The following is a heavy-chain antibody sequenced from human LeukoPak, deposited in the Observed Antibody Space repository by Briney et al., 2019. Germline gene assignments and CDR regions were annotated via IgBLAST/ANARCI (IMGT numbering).Heavy chain of an antibody. D-gene: IGHD3-22*01. J-gene: IGHJ4*02. CDR1: GYNLNNVW. Sequence: GESLKISCKASGYNLNNVWIGWVRQVPGKGLEWMGIINPGDSDTRYSPSFQGQVTISADKSISTAYLQWSSLKASDTGMYYCARPTYYYDSSGYYKSYYFDYWGQGTLVTVSS. CDR2: INPGDSDT. CDR3: ARPTYYYDSSGYYKSYYFDY. V-gene: IGHV5-51*01.